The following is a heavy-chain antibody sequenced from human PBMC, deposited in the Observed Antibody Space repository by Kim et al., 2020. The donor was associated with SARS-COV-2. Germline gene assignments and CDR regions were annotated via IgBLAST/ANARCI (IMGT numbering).Heavy chain of an antibody. CDR2: ISGSGGST. D-gene: IGHD5-12*01. CDR1: GFTFSSYA. J-gene: IGHJ4*02. CDR3: VKDRGYSGGFDY. Sequence: GGSLRLSCAASGFTFSSYAMSWVRQAPGKGLEWVSAISGSGGSTNYADSVKGRFTVSRDKSENTLYLQMNSLRAEDTAVYYCVKDRGYSGGFDYWGQGTLVTVSS. V-gene: IGHV3-23*01.